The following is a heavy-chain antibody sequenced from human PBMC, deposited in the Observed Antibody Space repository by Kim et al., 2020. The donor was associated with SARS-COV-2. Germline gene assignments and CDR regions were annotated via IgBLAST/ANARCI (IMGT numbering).Heavy chain of an antibody. Sequence: SETLSLTCTVSGGSISSSSYYWGWIRQPPGKGLEWIGSIYYSGSTYYNPSLKSRVTISVDTSKNQFTLKLSSATAADTAVYYCARHEYYGSGSYYNNAFDYWGQGTLVTVSS. V-gene: IGHV4-39*01. CDR1: GGSISSSSYY. CDR2: IYYSGST. J-gene: IGHJ4*02. D-gene: IGHD3-10*01. CDR3: ARHEYYGSGSYYNNAFDY.